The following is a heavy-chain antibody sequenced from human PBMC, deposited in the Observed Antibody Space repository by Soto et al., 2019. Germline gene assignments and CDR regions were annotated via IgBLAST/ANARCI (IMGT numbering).Heavy chain of an antibody. CDR2: IDPSDSYT. CDR3: ARWGYCSGGSCYGFDP. Sequence: PGESLKISCKGSGYSFTSYWISWVRQMPGKGLEWMGRIDPSDSYTNYSPSFQGHVTISADKSISTAYLQWSSLKASDTAMYYCARWGYCSGGSCYGFDPSGQATLVTVSS. CDR1: GYSFTSYW. J-gene: IGHJ5*02. V-gene: IGHV5-10-1*01. D-gene: IGHD2-15*01.